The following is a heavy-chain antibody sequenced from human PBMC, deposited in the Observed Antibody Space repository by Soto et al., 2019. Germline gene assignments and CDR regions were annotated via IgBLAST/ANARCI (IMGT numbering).Heavy chain of an antibody. J-gene: IGHJ6*03. CDR2: MNPDGSTK. Sequence: EAQLVESGGSLVQPGGSVRLSCAASGFTFSNSWMTWVRQTPGKGLEWVANMNPDGSTKNYVDSVKGRFTISRDNAQNSLYLQMNSLRAEDTAVFYCARHCHYCIDVWGRGTTVTVSS. V-gene: IGHV3-7*01. CDR3: ARHCHYCIDV. CDR1: GFTFSNSW. D-gene: IGHD2-21*02.